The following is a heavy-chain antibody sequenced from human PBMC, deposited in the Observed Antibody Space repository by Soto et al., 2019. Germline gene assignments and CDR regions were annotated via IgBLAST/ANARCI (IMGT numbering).Heavy chain of an antibody. CDR3: ASVGGFDWFYP. J-gene: IGHJ5*02. CDR1: GFTFSDYE. Sequence: EVPLVESGGGLVQPGGSLRLSCAASGFTFSDYEMNWVRQAPGKGLEWVSYISLSGTTIHYADSVKGRFTISRDNAKNSVYLQSNSPRVADPAIYYWASVGGFDWFYPWRQGTLVTAAS. V-gene: IGHV3-48*03. CDR2: ISLSGTTI. D-gene: IGHD1-26*01.